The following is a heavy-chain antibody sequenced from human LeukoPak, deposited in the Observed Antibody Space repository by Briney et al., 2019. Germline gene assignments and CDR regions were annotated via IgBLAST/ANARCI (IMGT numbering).Heavy chain of an antibody. Sequence: PSGTLSLTCAVSGGSITSGNYWSWIRQPPGKGLEWIGYIYYSGSTNYNPSLKSRVTISVDTSKNQFSLKLSSVTAADTAVYYCARVLTTVTGEYYFDYWGQGTLVTVSS. CDR2: IYYSGST. CDR1: GGSITSGNY. CDR3: ARVLTTVTGEYYFDY. D-gene: IGHD4-17*01. J-gene: IGHJ4*02. V-gene: IGHV4-61*01.